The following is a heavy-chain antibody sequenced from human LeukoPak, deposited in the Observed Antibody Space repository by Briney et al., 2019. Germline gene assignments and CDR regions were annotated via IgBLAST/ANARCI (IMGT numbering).Heavy chain of an antibody. Sequence: ASVKVSCKASGGTFTSYAISWVRQAPGQGLEWMGGIIPVFGTAIYAQKFQGRVTITADESTSPAYMELSTLRSEDTAVYYCSRGRPPSDDFDIWGQGTMVTVSS. CDR3: SRGRPPSDDFDI. CDR1: GGTFTSYA. CDR2: IIPVFGTA. J-gene: IGHJ3*02. V-gene: IGHV1-69*13.